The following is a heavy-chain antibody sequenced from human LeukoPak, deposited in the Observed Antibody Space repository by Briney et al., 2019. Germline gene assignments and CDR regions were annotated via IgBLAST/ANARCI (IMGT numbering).Heavy chain of an antibody. J-gene: IGHJ3*02. D-gene: IGHD3-22*01. CDR3: ARREEYYYESSGSFGAFDI. CDR1: GGSISSYY. Sequence: SETLSLTCTVSGGSISSYYWSWIRQPPGKGLEWIGYIYTSGSTNYNPSLKSRVTISVNTSKNQFSLKLSSVTAADTAVYYCARREEYYYESSGSFGAFDIWGQGTMVTVSS. CDR2: IYTSGST. V-gene: IGHV4-4*09.